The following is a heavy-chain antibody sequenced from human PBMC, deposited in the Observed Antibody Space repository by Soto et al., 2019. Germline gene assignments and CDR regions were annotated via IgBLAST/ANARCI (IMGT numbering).Heavy chain of an antibody. V-gene: IGHV3-23*01. Sequence: PGGSLRLSCAASGFTFSSYAMSWVRQAPGKGLEWVSAISGSGGSTYYADSVKGRFTISRDNSKNTLYLRMNSLRAEDTAVYYCAKVEGLGYDSSGYTNYWGQGTLVTVSS. D-gene: IGHD3-22*01. CDR1: GFTFSSYA. CDR2: ISGSGGST. J-gene: IGHJ4*02. CDR3: AKVEGLGYDSSGYTNY.